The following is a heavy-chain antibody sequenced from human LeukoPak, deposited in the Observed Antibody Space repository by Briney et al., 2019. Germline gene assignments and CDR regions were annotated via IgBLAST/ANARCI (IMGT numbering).Heavy chain of an antibody. D-gene: IGHD6-13*01. CDR2: IRQDGSER. J-gene: IGHJ4*01. CDR3: ARDGTAAGLYFDL. CDR1: GFTFTDYW. Sequence: GGSLRLSCEVSGFTFTDYWMNWVRQAPGKGPEWVASIRQDGSERTYVDSVKGRFTISRDNTKNSLSLQLNGLRAEDTAVYYCARDGTAAGLYFDLWGQGTLVTVFS. V-gene: IGHV3-7*01.